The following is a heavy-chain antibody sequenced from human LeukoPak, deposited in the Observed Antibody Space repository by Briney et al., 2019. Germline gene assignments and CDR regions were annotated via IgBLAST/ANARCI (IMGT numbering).Heavy chain of an antibody. CDR1: GYTFTAYY. D-gene: IGHD3-22*01. V-gene: IGHV1-2*02. CDR2: ININSDDT. Sequence: ASVTVSCKASGYTFTAYYMHWLRQAPGQGLEWMAWININSDDTKYAQKFQGRVTMTRDTSISTAYMELSSLTSDDTAVYYCGRDVPSSGYASDYWGQGTLVTVSS. CDR3: GRDVPSSGYASDY. J-gene: IGHJ4*02.